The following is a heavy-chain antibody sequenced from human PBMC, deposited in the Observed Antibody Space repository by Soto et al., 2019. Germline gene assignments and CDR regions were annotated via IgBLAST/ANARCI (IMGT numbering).Heavy chain of an antibody. CDR2: ISYDGSKK. Sequence: QVQLVESGGGVVQPGRSLRLSCAASGFTVSSYGMHWVRQAPGKGLEWVAVISYDGSKKYSADSVKGRFTISRDNSQNTLYLQRNHLRAEDTAVYYCAKRNSNSRRYSYGLGPHYFGYWGQGNLVTVSS. D-gene: IGHD5-18*01. V-gene: IGHV3-30*18. J-gene: IGHJ4*02. CDR3: AKRNSNSRRYSYGLGPHYFGY. CDR1: GFTVSSYG.